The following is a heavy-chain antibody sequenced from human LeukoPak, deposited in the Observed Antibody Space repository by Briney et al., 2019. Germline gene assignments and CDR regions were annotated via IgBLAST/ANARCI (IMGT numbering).Heavy chain of an antibody. CDR1: GFTFSSYA. CDR3: ARGIGSSWQGGDY. V-gene: IGHV3-30*04. D-gene: IGHD6-13*01. CDR2: ISYDGSNK. Sequence: GRSLRLSCAASGFTFSSYAMHWVRQAPGKGLEWVAVISYDGSNKYYADSVKGRFTISRDNSKNTPYLQMNSLRAEDTAVYYCARGIGSSWQGGDYWGQGTLVTVSS. J-gene: IGHJ4*02.